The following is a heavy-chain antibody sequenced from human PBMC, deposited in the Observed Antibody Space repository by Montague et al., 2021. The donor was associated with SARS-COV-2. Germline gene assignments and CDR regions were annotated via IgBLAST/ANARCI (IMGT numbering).Heavy chain of an antibody. CDR3: ARGVSGLASGGWVPVALFDFYHYMDV. D-gene: IGHD6-25*01. CDR1: GGSFSGYY. V-gene: IGHV4-34*01. Sequence: SETLSLTCAVYGGSFSGYYWTWIRWRPGKGLEWMGEINNSGSTSYSPYFKGRVTISVDTSKNQFAVKLTSLTAADTGVYYCARGVSGLASGGWVPVALFDFYHYMDVWSKGTTVTVS. J-gene: IGHJ6*03. CDR2: INNSGST.